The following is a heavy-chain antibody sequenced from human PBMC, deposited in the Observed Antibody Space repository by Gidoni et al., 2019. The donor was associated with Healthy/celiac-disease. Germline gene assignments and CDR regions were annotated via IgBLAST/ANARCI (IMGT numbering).Heavy chain of an antibody. V-gene: IGHV1-2*04. CDR3: ARASPHFPPVFDY. CDR1: GYNFTGHY. J-gene: IGHJ4*02. Sequence: QVQLVQSGAEVKKPGAAVKVTGKAAGYNFTGHYMHWVRQAPGQGLEWMGWINPSIGGTNYAQKFQGWVTMTRDTSISTAYMELSRLRSDDTAVYYCARASPHFPPVFDYWGQGTLVTVSS. CDR2: INPSIGGT.